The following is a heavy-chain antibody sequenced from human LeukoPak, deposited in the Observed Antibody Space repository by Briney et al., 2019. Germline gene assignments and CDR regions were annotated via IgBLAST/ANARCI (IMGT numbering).Heavy chain of an antibody. Sequence: PGGTLRLSCAASGITFSSYGMSWVRQAPGKGLEWIGSIYYSGSTYYNPSLKSRVTISVDTSKNQFSLKLSSVTAADTAVYYCARGLMAAYCGGGCYLSWFDPWGQGTLVTVSS. CDR3: ARGLMAAYCGGGCYLSWFDP. CDR1: GITFSSYG. D-gene: IGHD2-21*02. J-gene: IGHJ5*02. V-gene: IGHV4-39*07. CDR2: IYYSGST.